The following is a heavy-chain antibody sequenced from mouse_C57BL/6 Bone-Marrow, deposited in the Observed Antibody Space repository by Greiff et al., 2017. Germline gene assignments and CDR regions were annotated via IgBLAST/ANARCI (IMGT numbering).Heavy chain of an antibody. Sequence: QVQLKESGPGLVQPSQSLSITCTVSGFSLTSYGVHWVRQSPGKGLEWLGVIWRGGSTDYNAAFMSRLSITKDNSKSQVFFKMNSLQADDTAIYYCAKSGGYYFSYFYVWCTGTTVTVSS. CDR2: IWRGGST. J-gene: IGHJ1*03. CDR1: GFSLTSYG. D-gene: IGHD2-3*01. CDR3: AKSGGYYFSYFYV. V-gene: IGHV2-5*01.